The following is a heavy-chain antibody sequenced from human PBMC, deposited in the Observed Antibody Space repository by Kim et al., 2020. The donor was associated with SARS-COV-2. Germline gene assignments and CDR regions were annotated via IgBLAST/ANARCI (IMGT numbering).Heavy chain of an antibody. CDR1: GFSFTSHW. J-gene: IGHJ4*02. Sequence: GGSLRLSCVASGFSFTSHWMSWVRQAPGKGLEWVADIDEAGNKKYYEDSVEGRFTISRDNARRSVDLHMDGLRVDDTAVYFCVRHIAQYFDFWGQGSLVT. CDR2: IDEAGNKK. V-gene: IGHV3-7*01. CDR3: VRHIAQYFDF.